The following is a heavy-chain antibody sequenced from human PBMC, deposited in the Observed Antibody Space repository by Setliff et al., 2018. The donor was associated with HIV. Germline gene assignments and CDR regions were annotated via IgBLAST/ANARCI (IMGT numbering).Heavy chain of an antibody. CDR2: IYASGYT. CDR1: GGSINSGSYY. CDR3: ARGDGYRGNDAYYDSGMDV. V-gene: IGHV4-61*10. Sequence: PSETLSLTCTVSGGSINSGSYYWNWIRQPAGKGLEWIGHIYASGYTNYKPSLKSRVTISLDTSKNQFSLNLRSVTAADTAVYYCARGDGYRGNDAYYDSGMDVWGQGITVTVSS. J-gene: IGHJ6*02. D-gene: IGHD5-12*01.